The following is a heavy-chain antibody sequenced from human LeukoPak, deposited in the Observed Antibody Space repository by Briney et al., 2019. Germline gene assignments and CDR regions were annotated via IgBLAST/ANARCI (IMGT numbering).Heavy chain of an antibody. CDR2: IYHSGST. CDR3: ARRGSGWYFPSDY. V-gene: IGHV4-30-2*01. CDR1: GGSISSGGYS. D-gene: IGHD6-19*01. J-gene: IGHJ4*02. Sequence: SETLSLTCAVSGGSISSGGYSWSWIRQPPGKGLVWIGYIYHSGSTYYNPSLKSRVTISVDRSKNQFSLKLSSVTAADTAVYYCARRGSGWYFPSDYWGQGTLVTVSS.